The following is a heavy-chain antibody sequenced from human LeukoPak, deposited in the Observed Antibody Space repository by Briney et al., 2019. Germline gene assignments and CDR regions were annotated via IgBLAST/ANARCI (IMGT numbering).Heavy chain of an antibody. Sequence: PSETLSLTCTVSGYSISSGYYWGWIRQPPGKGLEWIGSIYHSGSTYYNPSLKSRVTISVDTSKNQFSLKLSSVTAADTAVYYCARDGDGYNPKPPDYWGQGTLVTVSS. D-gene: IGHD5-24*01. CDR3: ARDGDGYNPKPPDY. CDR2: IYHSGST. J-gene: IGHJ4*02. CDR1: GYSISSGYY. V-gene: IGHV4-38-2*02.